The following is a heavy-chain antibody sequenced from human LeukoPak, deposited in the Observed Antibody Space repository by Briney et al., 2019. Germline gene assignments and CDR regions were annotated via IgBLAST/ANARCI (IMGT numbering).Heavy chain of an antibody. Sequence: SQTLSLTCTVSGGSISSGDYYWSWIRQPPGKGLEWIGYIYSSGSTYYNPSLKSRVTISVDTSKNQFSLKLSSVTAADTAVYYCARDLGIAATTDYWGQGTLVTVSS. CDR2: IYSSGST. CDR1: GGSISSGDYY. V-gene: IGHV4-30-4*01. D-gene: IGHD6-13*01. CDR3: ARDLGIAATTDY. J-gene: IGHJ4*02.